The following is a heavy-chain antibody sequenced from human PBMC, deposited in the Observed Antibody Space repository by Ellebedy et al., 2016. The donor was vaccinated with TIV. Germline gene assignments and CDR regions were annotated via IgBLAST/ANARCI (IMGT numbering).Heavy chain of an antibody. Sequence: GSLRLSXTVSDASISSYYWSWIRQPPGKGLEWIGYIYYSGSTNYNPSLKSRVTMSVDTSKNQVSLRLKSVTAADTAVYYCATFDILTLYYHFWGQGTLVTVSS. J-gene: IGHJ4*02. CDR1: DASISSYY. CDR2: IYYSGST. V-gene: IGHV4-59*01. CDR3: ATFDILTLYYHF. D-gene: IGHD3-9*01.